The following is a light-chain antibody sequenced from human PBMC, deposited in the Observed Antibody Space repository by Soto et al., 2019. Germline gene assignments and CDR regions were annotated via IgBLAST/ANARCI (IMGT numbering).Light chain of an antibody. CDR3: CSYAGSSTLYV. V-gene: IGLV2-23*01. CDR1: SSDVGSYNL. Sequence: QSALTQPASVSGSPGQSITISCTGTSSDVGSYNLVSWYQQHPGKAPKLMIYEGSKRPSGVSNRFSGPKSGNTASLTISGLQAEDEADYYCCSYAGSSTLYVFGTGTQLTVL. J-gene: IGLJ1*01. CDR2: EGS.